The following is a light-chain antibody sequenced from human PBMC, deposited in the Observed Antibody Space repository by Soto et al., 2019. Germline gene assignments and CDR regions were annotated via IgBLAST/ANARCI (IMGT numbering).Light chain of an antibody. V-gene: IGLV3-21*04. CDR3: QVWDSSSDHGV. Sequence: SYELTQPPSVSVAPGKTASITCGGNYIGSRSVHWYQRKPGQAPVMVIYYDSARPSGIPERFSGSNSGNTATLTISRVEAGDEADYYRQVWDSSSDHGVFGGGTKLTVL. CDR1: YIGSRS. CDR2: YDS. J-gene: IGLJ2*01.